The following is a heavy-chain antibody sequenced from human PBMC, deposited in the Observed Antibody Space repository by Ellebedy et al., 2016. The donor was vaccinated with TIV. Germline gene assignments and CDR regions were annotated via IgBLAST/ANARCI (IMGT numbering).Heavy chain of an antibody. CDR3: AREWIGYCGVSSCYGLDY. J-gene: IGHJ4*02. V-gene: IGHV3-21*01. CDR1: ELTFNTFY. Sequence: PGGSLRLSCVASELTFNTFYMTWVRQAPGKGLEWVSSISGAGDSIYYADSVKGRFTISRDNAKNSLFLQMNSLRVEDTAVYYCAREWIGYCGVSSCYGLDYWGLGTLVTVSS. CDR2: ISGAGDSI. D-gene: IGHD2-2*01.